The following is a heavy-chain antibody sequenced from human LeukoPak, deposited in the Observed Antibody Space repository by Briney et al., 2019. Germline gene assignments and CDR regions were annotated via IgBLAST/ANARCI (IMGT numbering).Heavy chain of an antibody. CDR2: IYASGST. CDR3: ARDPRGIVGANHNWFDP. J-gene: IGHJ5*02. V-gene: IGHV4-4*07. D-gene: IGHD1-26*01. CDR1: GRTISSYY. Sequence: SETLSLTCTVSGRTISSYYRSWLRQPAGQGLEWIGRIYASGSTNYNPSLKSRVTMSVATCKSQFSLKLISVTAADTAVYYCARDPRGIVGANHNWFDPWGQGTLVTVSS.